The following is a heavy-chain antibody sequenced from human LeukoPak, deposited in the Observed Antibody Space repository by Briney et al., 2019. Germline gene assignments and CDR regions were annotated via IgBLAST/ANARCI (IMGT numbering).Heavy chain of an antibody. Sequence: ASVKVSCKASGYTFTGYYMHWVRQAPGQGLEWMGWINPNSGGTNYAQKFQGRVTMTRDTSISTAYMELSRLRSDDTAVYYCARDRYCSSTSCYNHYYYYGMDVWGQGTTATVSS. V-gene: IGHV1-2*02. D-gene: IGHD2-2*02. CDR2: INPNSGGT. CDR3: ARDRYCSSTSCYNHYYYYGMDV. CDR1: GYTFTGYY. J-gene: IGHJ6*02.